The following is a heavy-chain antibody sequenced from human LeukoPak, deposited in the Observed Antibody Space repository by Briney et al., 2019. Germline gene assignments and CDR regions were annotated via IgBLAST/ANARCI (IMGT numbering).Heavy chain of an antibody. J-gene: IGHJ4*02. CDR3: ARESPGSYSSGRDYFDF. V-gene: IGHV1-2*02. CDR1: GYTFTSYY. D-gene: IGHD6-19*01. Sequence: ASVRVSCKASGYTFTSYYIHWVRHAPGQGLECMGWINPNSGGTNFAQKFQGRVTMTRDTSITTAYMELSSLRSDDTAVYYCARESPGSYSSGRDYFDFWGQGTLVTVSS. CDR2: INPNSGGT.